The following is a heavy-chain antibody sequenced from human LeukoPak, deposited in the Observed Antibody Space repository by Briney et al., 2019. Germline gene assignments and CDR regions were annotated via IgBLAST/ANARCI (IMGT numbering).Heavy chain of an antibody. CDR3: ARRWEGYSSSSFDY. Sequence: SGTLSLTCAVSGGSISSSNWWSWVRQPPGKGLEWIGSIYYSGSTYYNPSLKSRVTISVDTSKNQFSLKLSSVTAADTAVYYCARRWEGYSSSSFDYWGQGTLVTVSS. CDR1: GGSISSSNW. D-gene: IGHD6-6*01. CDR2: IYYSGST. J-gene: IGHJ4*02. V-gene: IGHV4-4*02.